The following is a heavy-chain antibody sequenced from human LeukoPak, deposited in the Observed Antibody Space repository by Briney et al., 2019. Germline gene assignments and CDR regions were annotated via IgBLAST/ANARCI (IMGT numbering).Heavy chain of an antibody. CDR3: ARESSVTDAFDI. V-gene: IGHV1-46*03. CDR2: INPSGGST. D-gene: IGHD4-17*01. CDR1: GYTFTSYY. J-gene: IGHJ3*02. Sequence: ASVKVSCKASGYTFTSYYMHWVRQAPGQGLEWMGIINPSGGSTSCAQKFQGRVTMTRDTSTSTVYMELSSLRSEDTAVYYCARESSVTDAFDIWGQGTMVTVSS.